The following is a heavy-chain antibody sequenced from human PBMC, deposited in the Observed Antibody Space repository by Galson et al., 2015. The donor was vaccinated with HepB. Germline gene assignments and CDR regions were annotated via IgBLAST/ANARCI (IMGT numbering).Heavy chain of an antibody. CDR3: ARELELGGVRTQIFDY. CDR1: GFTFSSYS. Sequence: SLRLSCAASGFTFSSYSMNWVRQAPGKGLEWASYISSSSSTIYYADSVKGRFTISRDNAKNSLYLQMNSLRAEDTAVYYCARELELGGVRTQIFDYWGQGTLVTVSS. D-gene: IGHD2-8*02. CDR2: ISSSSSTI. V-gene: IGHV3-48*04. J-gene: IGHJ4*02.